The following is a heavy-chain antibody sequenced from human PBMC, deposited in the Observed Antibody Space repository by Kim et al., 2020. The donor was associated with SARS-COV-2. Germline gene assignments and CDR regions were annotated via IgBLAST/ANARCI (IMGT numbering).Heavy chain of an antibody. CDR1: GFTFSSYE. D-gene: IGHD6-13*01. J-gene: IGHJ6*02. CDR3: ARDRSSSWPHYYYYGMDV. Sequence: GGSLRLSCAASGFTFSSYEMNWVRQAPGKGLEWVSYISSSGSTIYYADSVKGRFTISRDNAKNSLYLQMNSLRAEDTAVYYCARDRSSSWPHYYYYGMDVWGQGTTVTVSS. CDR2: ISSSGSTI. V-gene: IGHV3-48*03.